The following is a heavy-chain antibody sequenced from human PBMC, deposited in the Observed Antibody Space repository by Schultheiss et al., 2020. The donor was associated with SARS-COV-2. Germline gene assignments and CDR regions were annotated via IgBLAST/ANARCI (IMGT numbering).Heavy chain of an antibody. CDR1: GFTVSSNY. J-gene: IGHJ4*02. D-gene: IGHD4-17*01. CDR3: ARATTASTTFAD. V-gene: IGHV3-53*01. Sequence: SCAASGFTVSSNYMSWVRQAPGRGLEWVSALYSGGATYYADSVKGRFSISRDISKNTVYLQMNRLRVEDTAVYYCARATTASTTFADWGQGILVTFSS. CDR2: LYSGGAT.